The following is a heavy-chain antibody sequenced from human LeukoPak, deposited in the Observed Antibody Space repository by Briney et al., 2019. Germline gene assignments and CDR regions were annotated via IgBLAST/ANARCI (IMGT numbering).Heavy chain of an antibody. V-gene: IGHV4-34*01. CDR2: INHSGST. CDR1: GGSFSGYY. J-gene: IGHJ4*02. Sequence: PSETLSLTCAVYGGSFSGYYWSWMRQPPGKGLEWIGEINHSGSTNYNPSLKSRVTISVDTSKNQLSLELSSVTAADTAVYYCARGLEYGDYFDYWGQGTLVTVSS. D-gene: IGHD4-17*01. CDR3: ARGLEYGDYFDY.